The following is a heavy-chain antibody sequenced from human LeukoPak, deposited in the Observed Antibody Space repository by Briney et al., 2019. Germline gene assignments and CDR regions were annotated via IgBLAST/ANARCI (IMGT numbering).Heavy chain of an antibody. CDR1: GLIVSSNY. CDR2: IYSGGST. Sequence: GGSLRLSCAASGLIVSSNYKNWVRQAPGKGLEWVSIIYSGGSTHYADSVKGRFTVSRDDSKNTLYLQMNSLRAEDTAVYYCAELGITMIGGVWGKGTTVTISS. V-gene: IGHV3-53*01. J-gene: IGHJ6*04. D-gene: IGHD3-10*02. CDR3: AELGITMIGGV.